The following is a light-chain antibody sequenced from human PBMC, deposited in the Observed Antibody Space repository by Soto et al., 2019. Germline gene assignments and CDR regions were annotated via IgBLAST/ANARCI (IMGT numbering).Light chain of an antibody. CDR3: QSYDSSLSAGV. J-gene: IGLJ3*02. CDR2: GNS. CDR1: SSNIGAGYD. Sequence: QSVLTQPPSVSGAPGQRVTISCTESSSNIGAGYDVHWYQQLPGTAPKLLIYGNSNRPSGVPDRFSGSKSGTSASLAITGLQAEDEADYYCQSYDSSLSAGVFGAGTKLTVL. V-gene: IGLV1-40*01.